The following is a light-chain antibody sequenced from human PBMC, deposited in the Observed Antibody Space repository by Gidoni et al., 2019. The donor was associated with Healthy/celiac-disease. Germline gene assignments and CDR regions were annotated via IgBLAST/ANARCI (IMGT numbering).Light chain of an antibody. CDR1: QDSSNY. CDR2: DAS. Sequence: DIQLTQSPSSLSASVGDRVTITCQASQDSSNYLNWYQQKPGNAPKLLIYDASNMETGVPSRFSGSGSGTDVTFTISSLQPEDIATYYCQQYDNHPFTFGPGTKVDIK. V-gene: IGKV1-33*01. CDR3: QQYDNHPFT. J-gene: IGKJ3*01.